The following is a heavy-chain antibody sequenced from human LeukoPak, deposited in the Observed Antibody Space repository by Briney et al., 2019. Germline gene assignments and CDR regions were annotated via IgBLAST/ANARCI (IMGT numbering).Heavy chain of an antibody. D-gene: IGHD3-3*01. V-gene: IGHV4-39*01. CDR2: IYTSGSS. J-gene: IGHJ4*02. CDR3: ARQSAITIYGY. CDR1: GGSISSSSYY. Sequence: PSETLSLTCTVSGGSISSSSYYWGWIRQPPGRGLEWIGRIYTSGSSNYNPSLKSRVTISVDTSKNQFSLKLSSVTAADTAVYYCARQSAITIYGYWGQGALVTVSS.